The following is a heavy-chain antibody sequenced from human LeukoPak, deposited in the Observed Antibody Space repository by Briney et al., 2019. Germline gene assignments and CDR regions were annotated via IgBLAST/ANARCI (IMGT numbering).Heavy chain of an antibody. J-gene: IGHJ4*02. CDR3: AKEYDSGGYGANFDY. CDR1: GFTFSSYA. CDR2: ISGSGGST. D-gene: IGHD3-10*01. Sequence: GGSLRLSCAASGFTFSSYAMSWVRQAPGKGLEWVSAISGSGGSTYYADSVKGRFTISRDNSRNTMYLQMNSLRAEDTAVYYCAKEYDSGGYGANFDYWGQGTLVTASS. V-gene: IGHV3-23*01.